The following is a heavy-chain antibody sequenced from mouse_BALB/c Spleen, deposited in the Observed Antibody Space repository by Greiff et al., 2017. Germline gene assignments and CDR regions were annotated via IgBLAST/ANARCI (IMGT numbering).Heavy chain of an antibody. D-gene: IGHD1-1*01. Sequence: VQLKESGPELEKPGASVKISCKASGYSFTGYNMNWVKQSNGKSLEWIGNIDPYYGGTSYNQKFKGKATLTVDKSSSTAYMQLKSLTSEDSAVYYCARAMGYYGSSYWYFDVWGAGTTVTVSS. CDR1: GYSFTGYN. CDR3: ARAMGYYGSSYWYFDV. V-gene: IGHV1-39*01. CDR2: IDPYYGGT. J-gene: IGHJ1*01.